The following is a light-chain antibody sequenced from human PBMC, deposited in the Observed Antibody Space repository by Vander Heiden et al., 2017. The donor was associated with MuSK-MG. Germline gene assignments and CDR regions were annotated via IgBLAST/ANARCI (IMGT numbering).Light chain of an antibody. CDR1: QNINTY. Sequence: EIVLTQSPGTLSLSPGERATLSCRASQNINTYLAWYRQKPGQAPRLLIYDASNRATGIPARFSGYGSGTDFTLTISSLEPEDVAVYFCQQRANWAQTFGQGTKLEIK. J-gene: IGKJ2*01. CDR2: DAS. CDR3: QQRANWAQT. V-gene: IGKV3-11*01.